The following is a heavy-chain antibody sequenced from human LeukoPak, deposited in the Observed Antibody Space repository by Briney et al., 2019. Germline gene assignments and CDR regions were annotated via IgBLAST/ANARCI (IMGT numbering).Heavy chain of an antibody. CDR3: ARALYYYDSSGSDAFDI. CDR2: IYHSGST. Sequence: KPSQTLSLTCAVSGGSISSGGYSWSWIRQPPGKGLEWIGYIYHSGSTYYNPSLKSRVTISVDRSQNQFSLKLSSVTAADTAVYYCARALYYYDSSGSDAFDIWGQGKMVTVSS. J-gene: IGHJ3*02. D-gene: IGHD3-22*01. CDR1: GGSISSGGYS. V-gene: IGHV4-30-2*01.